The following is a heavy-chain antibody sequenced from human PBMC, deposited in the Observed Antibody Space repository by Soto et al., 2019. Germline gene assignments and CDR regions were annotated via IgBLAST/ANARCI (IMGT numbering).Heavy chain of an antibody. D-gene: IGHD6-13*01. Sequence: LRLSCAASGFTFSSYCMHWVRQAPGKGLEWVAVISYDGSNKYYADSVKGRFTISRDNSKNTLYLQMNSLRAEDTAVYYCAKTYSSSWPPVDYWGQGTLVTVSS. CDR2: ISYDGSNK. CDR3: AKTYSSSWPPVDY. J-gene: IGHJ4*02. CDR1: GFTFSSYC. V-gene: IGHV3-30*18.